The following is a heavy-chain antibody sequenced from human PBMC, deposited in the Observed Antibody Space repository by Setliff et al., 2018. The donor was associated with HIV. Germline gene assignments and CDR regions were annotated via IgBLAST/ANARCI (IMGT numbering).Heavy chain of an antibody. D-gene: IGHD5-18*01. V-gene: IGHV4-39*01. CDR3: ARRQQLWLLYAFDI. CDR2: IYYSGST. CDR1: AGSIRSSTYY. J-gene: IGHJ3*02. Sequence: SETLSLTCTVSAGSIRSSTYYWAWIRQPPGKGLEWIGTIYYSGSTNYNPSLKSRVTISVDTSKNQFSLKLSSVTAADTAVYYCARRQQLWLLYAFDIWGQGTMVTVSS.